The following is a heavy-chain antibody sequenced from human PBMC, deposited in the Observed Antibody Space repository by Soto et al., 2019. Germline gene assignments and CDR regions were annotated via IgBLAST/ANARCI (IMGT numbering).Heavy chain of an antibody. V-gene: IGHV3-23*01. CDR3: AKVLYGVVTYFDS. J-gene: IGHJ4*02. Sequence: EVQLLESGGGLVQPGGSLRLSCASSGFTLSSYGMTWFRRPPGKGLEWVSAISGSGAATYYADSVQGRFTISRDNSNNTLYLQMNSLRAEDPAVYSCAKVLYGVVTYFDSWGQGTLVTVS. D-gene: IGHD3-3*01. CDR1: GFTLSSYG. CDR2: ISGSGAAT.